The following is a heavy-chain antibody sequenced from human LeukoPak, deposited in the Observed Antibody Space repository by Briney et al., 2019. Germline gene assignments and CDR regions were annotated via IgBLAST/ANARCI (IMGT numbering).Heavy chain of an antibody. J-gene: IGHJ6*03. CDR1: GFTFSSYT. V-gene: IGHV3-21*01. CDR2: ISSSGSYT. D-gene: IGHD1-26*01. CDR3: ARATWDPNYYYYMDV. Sequence: GGSLRLSCAASGFTFSSYTMKWVRQAPGKGLEWVSSISSSGSYTYYADSVKGRFTISRDNAKNSLFLQMNSLRAEDTAVYFCARATWDPNYYYYMDVWGKGTTVTISS.